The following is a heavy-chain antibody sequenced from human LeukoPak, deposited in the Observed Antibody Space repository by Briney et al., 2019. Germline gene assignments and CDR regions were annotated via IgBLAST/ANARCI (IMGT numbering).Heavy chain of an antibody. CDR2: ISWNSGSI. Sequence: GGSLRLSCAASGFTFDDYAMHWVRQVPGKGLEWVSGISWNSGSIGYADSVKGRFTISRDNAKNSLYLQMNSLRAEDTALYYCAKDIGRFLEWLGFDPWGQGTLVTVSS. V-gene: IGHV3-9*01. CDR1: GFTFDDYA. D-gene: IGHD3-3*01. CDR3: AKDIGRFLEWLGFDP. J-gene: IGHJ5*02.